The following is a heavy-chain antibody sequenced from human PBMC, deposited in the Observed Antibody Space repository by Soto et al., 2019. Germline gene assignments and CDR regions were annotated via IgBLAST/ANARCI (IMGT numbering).Heavy chain of an antibody. J-gene: IGHJ4*02. D-gene: IGHD6-19*01. V-gene: IGHV1-18*01. CDR2: ISAYNGNT. CDR3: ARSIAVADTGNY. CDR1: GYTFTSYG. Sequence: GAPVKVSCKASGYTFTSYGIRWVRQAPGQGLEWMGWISAYNGNTNYAQKLQGRVTMTTDTSTSTAYMELRSLRSDDTAVYYCARSIAVADTGNYWGQGTLVTVSS.